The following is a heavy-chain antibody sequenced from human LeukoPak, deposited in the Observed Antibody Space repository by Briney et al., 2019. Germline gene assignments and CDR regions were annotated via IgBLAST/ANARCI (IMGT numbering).Heavy chain of an antibody. V-gene: IGHV3-21*04. CDR2: ISSSSSYI. J-gene: IGHJ6*03. D-gene: IGHD3-10*01. CDR1: GFTFSSYS. Sequence: GGSLRLSCAASGFTFSSYSMNWVRQAPGKGLEWVSSISSSSSYIYYADSVKGRFTISRDNAKNSLYLQMNSLRAEDTAVYYCAKANYGSGSYYEPYYYYMDVWGKGTTVTVSS. CDR3: AKANYGSGSYYEPYYYYMDV.